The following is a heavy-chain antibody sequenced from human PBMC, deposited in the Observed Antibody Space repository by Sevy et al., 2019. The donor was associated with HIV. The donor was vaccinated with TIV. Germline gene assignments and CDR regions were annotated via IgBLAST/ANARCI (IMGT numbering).Heavy chain of an antibody. V-gene: IGHV3-23*01. CDR1: GLTLTTTG. J-gene: IGHJ4*02. CDR3: AAGDTTMITDLDY. Sequence: GGSLRLSCAASGLTLTTTGMSWVRQAPGKGLEWVAGVTSDGTTYYADSVGDRFTVSRDNSKNTLYLQLNSLRADDTAVFYCAAGDTTMITDLDYWGQGTLVTVSS. D-gene: IGHD5-18*01. CDR2: VTSDGTT.